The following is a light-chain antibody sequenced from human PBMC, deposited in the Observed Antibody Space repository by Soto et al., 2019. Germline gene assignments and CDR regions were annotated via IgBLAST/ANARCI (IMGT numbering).Light chain of an antibody. V-gene: IGKV1-33*01. CDR3: QQYDDPPLT. J-gene: IGKJ5*01. Sequence: DIPMTQSPSSLSVSEGDRVTITYQANQDISNYLNWYQQKPGKAPKLLIYDASNLETGVPSRFSGSGSGTDFTFTISSLQPEDIATYYCQQYDDPPLTFGQGTRLDIK. CDR2: DAS. CDR1: QDISNY.